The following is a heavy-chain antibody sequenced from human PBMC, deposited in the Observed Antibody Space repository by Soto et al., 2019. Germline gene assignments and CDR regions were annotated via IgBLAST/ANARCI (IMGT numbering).Heavy chain of an antibody. Sequence: QVQLVQSGAEVKKPGSSVKVSCKASGGTFSSYTISWVRQAPGQGLEWMGRIIPILGIANYAQKFQGRVKITADKSTSTAYMELSSLRSEDTAVYYCARGRDNYYGSGVYFDYWGQGTLVTVSS. J-gene: IGHJ4*02. V-gene: IGHV1-69*02. CDR2: IIPILGIA. CDR1: GGTFSSYT. CDR3: ARGRDNYYGSGVYFDY. D-gene: IGHD3-10*01.